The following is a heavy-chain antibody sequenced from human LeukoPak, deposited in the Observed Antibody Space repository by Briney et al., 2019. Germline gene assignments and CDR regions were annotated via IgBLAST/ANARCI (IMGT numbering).Heavy chain of an antibody. CDR1: GSSISSYY. D-gene: IGHD3-9*01. V-gene: IGHV4-4*07. Sequence: TSETLSLTCTVSGSSISSYYWSWIRQPAGKGLEWIGRIYTSGSTNYNPSLKSRVTMSVGTSKNQFSLKLSSVTAADTAVYYCARERYDILAGYYTFDYWGQGTLVTVSS. J-gene: IGHJ4*02. CDR2: IYTSGST. CDR3: ARERYDILAGYYTFDY.